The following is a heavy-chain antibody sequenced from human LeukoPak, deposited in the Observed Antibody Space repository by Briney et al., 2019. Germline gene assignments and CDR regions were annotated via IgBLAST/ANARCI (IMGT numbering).Heavy chain of an antibody. CDR1: GYTFTSYY. CDR2: INPSGGST. J-gene: IGHJ6*02. V-gene: IGHV1-46*01. Sequence: ASVKVSCKASGYTFTSYYMYWVRQAPGQGLEWMGIINPSGGSTSYAQKFQGRVTMTRDTSTSTVYMELSSLRSEDTAVYYCARDLLIVVVMDLDYYYGMDVWGQGTTVTVSS. CDR3: ARDLLIVVVMDLDYYYGMDV. D-gene: IGHD3-22*01.